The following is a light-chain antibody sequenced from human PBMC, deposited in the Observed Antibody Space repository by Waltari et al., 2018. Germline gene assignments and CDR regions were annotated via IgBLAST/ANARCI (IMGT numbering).Light chain of an antibody. CDR1: QSVSFS. J-gene: IGKJ4*01. V-gene: IGKV3-11*01. CDR2: DEL. Sequence: EIVLTQSPATLSLSPGDRATLSCRASQSVSFSLSWYQQKAGQAPRLVIYDELDRATGTPARFIGSGSGTDFNLTISRLEPEDFAVYFCLQRKSWPPVTFGGGTRVEIK. CDR3: LQRKSWPPVT.